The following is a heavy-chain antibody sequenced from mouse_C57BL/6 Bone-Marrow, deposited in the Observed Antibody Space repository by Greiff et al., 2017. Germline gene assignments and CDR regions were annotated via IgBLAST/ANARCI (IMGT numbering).Heavy chain of an antibody. CDR2: ISSGGSYT. CDR1: GFTFSSYG. Sequence: EVKLVESGGDLVKPGGSLKLSCAASGFTFSSYGMSWVRQTPDKRLEWVATISSGGSYTYYPDNVKGRFTISRDNAKNNLYLQMSHLKSEDTAMYYCARGGITTVVATEAMDYWGQGTSVTVSS. D-gene: IGHD1-1*01. J-gene: IGHJ4*01. V-gene: IGHV5-4*03. CDR3: ARGGITTVVATEAMDY.